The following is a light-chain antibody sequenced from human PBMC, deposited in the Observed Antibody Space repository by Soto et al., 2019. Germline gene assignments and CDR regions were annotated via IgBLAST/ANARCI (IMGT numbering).Light chain of an antibody. CDR1: NSDVGGYDR. CDR3: ISYIPSTTTHWV. Sequence: QSVLTQPASVSGSPGQSITISCTGTNSDVGGYDRVSWYQHHPGKAPKLLIFEVYNRPSGISDRFSGSKSGDTASLTISGLQAEDEADYYCISYIPSTTTHWVFGGGTNLTVL. J-gene: IGLJ3*02. CDR2: EVY. V-gene: IGLV2-14*01.